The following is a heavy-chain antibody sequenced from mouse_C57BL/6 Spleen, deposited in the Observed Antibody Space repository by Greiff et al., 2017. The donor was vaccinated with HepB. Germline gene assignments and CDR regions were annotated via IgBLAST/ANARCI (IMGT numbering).Heavy chain of an antibody. J-gene: IGHJ3*01. CDR1: GYTFTSYW. Sequence: QVQLQQSGAELAKPGASVKLSCKASGYTFTSYWMHWVKQRPGQGLEWIGYINPSSGYTKYNQKFKDKATVTADKSSSTAYMQLSSLTYEDSAVYYCARGREAWFAYWGQGTLVTVSA. V-gene: IGHV1-7*01. CDR2: INPSSGYT. CDR3: ARGREAWFAY.